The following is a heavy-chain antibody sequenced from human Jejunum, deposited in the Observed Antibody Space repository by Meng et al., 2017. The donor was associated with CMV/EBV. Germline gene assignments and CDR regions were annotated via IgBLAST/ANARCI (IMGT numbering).Heavy chain of an antibody. CDR2: IKPDGTGA. J-gene: IGHJ4*02. D-gene: IGHD3-16*01. Sequence: CVASGFSFTGYYMYWVRQVPEKGLVWVSRIKPDGTGAVYADSVRGRFTISRDNAKNTLYLQMNSLRVEDAAMYYCVAYNWHATDYWGQGTLVTVSS. V-gene: IGHV3-74*01. CDR3: VAYNWHATDY. CDR1: GFSFTGYY.